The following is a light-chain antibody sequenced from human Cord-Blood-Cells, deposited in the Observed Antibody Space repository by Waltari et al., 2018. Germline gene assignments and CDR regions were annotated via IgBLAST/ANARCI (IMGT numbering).Light chain of an antibody. J-gene: IGKJ1*01. CDR3: QQYYSTPKT. Sequence: IVLTQSPDALAVALGEGAAIHGEYSQSVLYSSNNKNYLAWYQQNAGQPPKLLIYWASTRESGVRDRFSGSGSGTDFTLTISSLQAEDGAVYYCQQYYSTPKTFGQGTKVEI. V-gene: IGKV4-1*01. CDR2: WAS. CDR1: QSVLYSSNNKNY.